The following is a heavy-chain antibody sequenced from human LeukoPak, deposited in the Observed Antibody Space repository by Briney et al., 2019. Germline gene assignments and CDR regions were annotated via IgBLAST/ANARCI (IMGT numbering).Heavy chain of an antibody. Sequence: ASVKVSCKASGYTFTSYGISWVRQAPGQGLEWMGWISAYNGNTNYAQKLQGRVTMTTDTSTSTAYMELRSPRSDDTAVYYCARENQLLYAFDIWGQGTMVTVSS. D-gene: IGHD2-2*02. V-gene: IGHV1-18*01. J-gene: IGHJ3*02. CDR3: ARENQLLYAFDI. CDR1: GYTFTSYG. CDR2: ISAYNGNT.